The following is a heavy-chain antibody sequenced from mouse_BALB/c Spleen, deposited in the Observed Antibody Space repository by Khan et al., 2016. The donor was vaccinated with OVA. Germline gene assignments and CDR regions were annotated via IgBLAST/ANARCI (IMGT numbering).Heavy chain of an antibody. V-gene: IGHV1-26*01. Sequence: VQLQQSGPDLVKPGASEKISCKASGYSFTLYYMSWVRQSHGKSLEWIGRINPNTDNINYNQEFKGRAILTVDKSSNTAYMELRSLTSEDSAVYFCARGYDFFASWGQGTLVTVSA. CDR2: INPNTDNI. J-gene: IGHJ3*01. CDR1: GYSFTLYY. D-gene: IGHD2-14*01. CDR3: ARGYDFFAS.